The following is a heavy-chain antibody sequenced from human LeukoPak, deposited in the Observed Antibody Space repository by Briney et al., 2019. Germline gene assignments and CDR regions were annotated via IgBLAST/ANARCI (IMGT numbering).Heavy chain of an antibody. CDR2: ISGGGGNT. Sequence: GGSLRLSCAASGFTFSTYAMAWVRRAPGKGLEWVSLISGGGGNTYYADSVKGRFTISRDNSKNTVSLQMNSLRAEDTAVYYCAKDVRVGGGGMDVWGQGTPVTVSS. V-gene: IGHV3-23*01. CDR3: AKDVRVGGGGMDV. CDR1: GFTFSTYA. J-gene: IGHJ6*02. D-gene: IGHD1-26*01.